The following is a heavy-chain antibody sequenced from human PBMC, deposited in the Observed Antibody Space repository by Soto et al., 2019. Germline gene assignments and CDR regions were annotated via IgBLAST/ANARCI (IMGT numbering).Heavy chain of an antibody. D-gene: IGHD4-17*01. Sequence: QVQLVQSGAEVKKPGASVKVSCKASGYTFTNYAISWVRQAPGQGLEWMGWINSDHGNTNYAQKYLGRXXMXTXXTTGPAYLELTGLRADDNAVFSCARDLQFGDPQGYWGQGTLVTVAS. J-gene: IGHJ4*02. CDR3: ARDLQFGDPQGY. CDR1: GYTFTNYA. V-gene: IGHV1-18*01. CDR2: INSDHGNT.